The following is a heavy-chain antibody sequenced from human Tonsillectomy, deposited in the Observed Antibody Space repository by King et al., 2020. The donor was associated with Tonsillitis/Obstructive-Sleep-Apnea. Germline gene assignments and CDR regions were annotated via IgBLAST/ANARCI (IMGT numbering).Heavy chain of an antibody. J-gene: IGHJ5*02. CDR2: ISHSGGTT. CDR3: TKDYYDRSGYFSSGFDP. CDR1: GFTFSNYA. V-gene: IGHV3-23*04. D-gene: IGHD3-22*01. Sequence: VQLVESGGGLVQPGGSLRLSCAASGFTFSNYAMTWVRQAPGKGLEWVSGISHSGGTTYYADSVKGRFTISRDNSKNTLYLQMNSLRVDDTAVYYCTKDYYDRSGYFSSGFDPWGQGTLVTVSS.